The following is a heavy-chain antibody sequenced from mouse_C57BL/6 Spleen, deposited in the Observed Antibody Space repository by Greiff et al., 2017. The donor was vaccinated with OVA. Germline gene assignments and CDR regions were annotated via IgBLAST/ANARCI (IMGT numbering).Heavy chain of an antibody. Sequence: QVQLQQSGAELVKPGASVKMSCKASGYTFTSYWITWVKQRPGQGLEWIGDIYPGSGSTNYNEKFKSKATLTVDTSSSTAYMQLSSLTSEDSAVYYGARSMGFNYAWFAYWGQGTLVTVSA. CDR2: IYPGSGST. V-gene: IGHV1-55*01. D-gene: IGHD2-1*01. CDR3: ARSMGFNYAWFAY. CDR1: GYTFTSYW. J-gene: IGHJ3*01.